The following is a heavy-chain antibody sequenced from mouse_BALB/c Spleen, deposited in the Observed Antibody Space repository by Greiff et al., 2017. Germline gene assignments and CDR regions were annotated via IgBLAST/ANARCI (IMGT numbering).Heavy chain of an antibody. V-gene: IGHV5-6*01. D-gene: IGHD2-10*02. Sequence: EVQGVESGGDLVKPGGSLKLSCAASGFTFSSYGMSWVRQTPDKRLEWVATISSGGSYTYYPDSVKGRFTISRDNAKNTLYLQMSSLKSEDTAMYYCALYGNYGAMDYWGQGTSVTVSS. J-gene: IGHJ4*01. CDR3: ALYGNYGAMDY. CDR2: ISSGGSYT. CDR1: GFTFSSYG.